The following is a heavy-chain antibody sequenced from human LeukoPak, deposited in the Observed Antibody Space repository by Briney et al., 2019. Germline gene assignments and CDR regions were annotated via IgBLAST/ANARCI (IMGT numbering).Heavy chain of an antibody. J-gene: IGHJ4*02. CDR1: GFTFSSYA. CDR3: AKRRTSGWSRAALEY. Sequence: GGSLRLSCAASGFTFSSYAMSWVRQAPGKGLEWVSDISGSGGTTYYADSVKGRFTVSRDNSKNTLYLQINSLRVGDTAVYYCAKRRTSGWSRAALEYWGPGTLVTVSS. D-gene: IGHD6-19*01. V-gene: IGHV3-23*01. CDR2: ISGSGGTT.